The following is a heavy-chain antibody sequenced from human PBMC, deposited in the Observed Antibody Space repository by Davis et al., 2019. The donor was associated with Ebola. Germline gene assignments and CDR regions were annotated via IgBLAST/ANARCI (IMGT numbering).Heavy chain of an antibody. Sequence: SETLSLTCTLSGGSISSGGYYWSWIRQHPGKGLEWIGRIYTSGSTNYNPSHKSRVTMSVNTSKNQFSLNLSSVTAADTAVYSCARDWGVAPAPYYGMDVWGQGTTVTVSS. CDR2: IYTSGST. J-gene: IGHJ6*02. CDR3: ARDWGVAPAPYYGMDV. CDR1: GGSISSGGYY. V-gene: IGHV4-61*02. D-gene: IGHD2-2*01.